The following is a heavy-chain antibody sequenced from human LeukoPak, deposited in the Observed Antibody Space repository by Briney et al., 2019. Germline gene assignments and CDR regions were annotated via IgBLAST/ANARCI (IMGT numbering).Heavy chain of an antibody. CDR1: GFIFSPYA. V-gene: IGHV3-64D*09. Sequence: QPGGSLILSCSASGFIFSPYAMHWVRQAPGKGLEYVSSISSNGGSTYYADSVKDRFPISRDNSKNTVYLQMSSLRVEDTAVYYCVKDRWVDYWGQGTLVTVSS. CDR2: ISSNGGST. D-gene: IGHD4-23*01. J-gene: IGHJ4*02. CDR3: VKDRWVDY.